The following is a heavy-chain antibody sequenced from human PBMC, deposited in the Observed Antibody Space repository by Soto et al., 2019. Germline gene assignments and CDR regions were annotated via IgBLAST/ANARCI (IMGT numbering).Heavy chain of an antibody. CDR2: IYYSGST. D-gene: IGHD5-18*01. Sequence: SLSLACTVSGGSISSGGYYWSWIRQHPGKGLEWIGYIYYSGSTYYNPSLKSRVTISVDTSKNQFSLKLSSVTAADTAVYYCARVRSKEWIRSYYYYYGMDVWGQGTKVTVSS. CDR3: ARVRSKEWIRSYYYYYGMDV. CDR1: GGSISSGGYY. J-gene: IGHJ6*02. V-gene: IGHV4-31*03.